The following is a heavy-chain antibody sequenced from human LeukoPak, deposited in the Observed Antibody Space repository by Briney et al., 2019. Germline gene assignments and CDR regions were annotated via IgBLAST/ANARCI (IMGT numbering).Heavy chain of an antibody. Sequence: ASVKVSCKASGYSFTNYYINWVRQAPGQGLEWMGIIDPSGGGTNYAQKFQGRVTMTRDTSTRTVYMELSSLRSEDTAVYYCASLGSGSSPIIDFDYWGQGSLVTVSS. CDR1: GYSFTNYY. CDR2: IDPSGGGT. J-gene: IGHJ4*02. V-gene: IGHV1-46*01. D-gene: IGHD3-10*01. CDR3: ASLGSGSSPIIDFDY.